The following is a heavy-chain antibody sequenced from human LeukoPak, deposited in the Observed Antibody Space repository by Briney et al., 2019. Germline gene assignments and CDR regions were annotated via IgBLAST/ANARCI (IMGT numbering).Heavy chain of an antibody. CDR2: IYYSGST. V-gene: IGHV4-31*03. CDR3: ARSGGVAHYYYYGTDV. Sequence: PSETLSLTCTVSGDSISSGGYYWSWIRQHPGKGLEWIGYIYYSGSTYYNPSLKSRVTMSVDTSKNQFSLKLSSVTAADTAVYYCARSGGVAHYYYYGTDVWGQGTTVTVSS. J-gene: IGHJ6*02. D-gene: IGHD2-15*01. CDR1: GDSISSGGYY.